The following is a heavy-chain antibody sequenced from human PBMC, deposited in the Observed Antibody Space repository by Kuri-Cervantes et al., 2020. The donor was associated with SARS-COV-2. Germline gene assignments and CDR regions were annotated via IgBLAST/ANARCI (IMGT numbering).Heavy chain of an antibody. D-gene: IGHD3-22*01. V-gene: IGHV3-21*01. CDR1: GFTFSSYS. Sequence: GESLKISCAASGFTFSSYSMNWVRQAPGKGLEWGSSISSSSSYIYYADSVKSRFTISRDNAKNSLYLQMNSLRAEDTAVYYCAREKYYYDSSGLGGGEDYYYGMDVWGQGTTVTVSS. J-gene: IGHJ6*02. CDR3: AREKYYYDSSGLGGGEDYYYGMDV. CDR2: ISSSSSYI.